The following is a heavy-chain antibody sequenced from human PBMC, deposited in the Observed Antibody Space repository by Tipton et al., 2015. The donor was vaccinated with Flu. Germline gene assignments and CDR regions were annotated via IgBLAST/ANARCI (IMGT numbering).Heavy chain of an antibody. CDR1: GGSISSDY. Sequence: TLSLTCTVSGGSISSDYWSWIRQPPGKGLEWIGYNSYSGNTNYNPPLKSRVTISLDTSKNQFSLKLTSVTAADTAVYYCARVGYCSGGSCYEYRWGRGTLVTVSS. J-gene: IGHJ5*02. V-gene: IGHV4-59*01. D-gene: IGHD2-15*01. CDR3: ARVGYCSGGSCYEYR. CDR2: NSYSGNT.